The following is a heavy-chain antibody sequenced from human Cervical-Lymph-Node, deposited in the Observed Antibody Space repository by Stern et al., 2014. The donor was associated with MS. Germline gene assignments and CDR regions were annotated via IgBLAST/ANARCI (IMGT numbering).Heavy chain of an antibody. J-gene: IGHJ4*02. CDR1: GFPFTDYY. V-gene: IGHV3-11*01. CDR2: ISNSGTDI. CDR3: ARGPITGTPKIC. Sequence: VHLVESGGGLVKPGGSLRLSCIASGFPFTDYYMSWIRQAPGKGLEWVSYISNSGTDIYYVDSVKGRFTISRDNAKNSVYLQMNSLRGEDTAVYYCARGPITGTPKICWGQGTLVTVSS. D-gene: IGHD1-20*01.